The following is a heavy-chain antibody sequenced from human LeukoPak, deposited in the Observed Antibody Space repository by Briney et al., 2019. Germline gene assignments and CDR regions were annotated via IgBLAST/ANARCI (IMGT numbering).Heavy chain of an antibody. CDR2: ISSSSSTI. CDR3: AKEGCSGGSCYSDY. V-gene: IGHV3-48*04. J-gene: IGHJ4*02. Sequence: GGSLRLSCAASGFTFSSYSMNWVRQAPGKGLEWVSYISSSSSTIYYADSVKGRFTISRDNAKNSLYLQMNSLRAEDTAVYYYAKEGCSGGSCYSDYWGQGTLVTVSS. D-gene: IGHD2-15*01. CDR1: GFTFSSYS.